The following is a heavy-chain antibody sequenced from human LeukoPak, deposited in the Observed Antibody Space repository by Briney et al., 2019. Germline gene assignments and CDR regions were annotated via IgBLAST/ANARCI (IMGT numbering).Heavy chain of an antibody. J-gene: IGHJ4*02. D-gene: IGHD6-13*01. CDR2: ISAYNGNP. CDR3: ARDTLTYSSSWYRQ. Sequence: ASVKVSCKASGYTFTSYGISSVRQAPGQGLEWMGWISAYNGNPNYAQKLQGRVTMTTDTSTSTAYMELRSLRSDDTAVYYCARDTLTYSSSWYRQWGQGTLVTVSS. CDR1: GYTFTSYG. V-gene: IGHV1-18*01.